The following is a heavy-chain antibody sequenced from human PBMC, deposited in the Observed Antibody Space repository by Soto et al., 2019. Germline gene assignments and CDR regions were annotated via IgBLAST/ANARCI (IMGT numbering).Heavy chain of an antibody. D-gene: IGHD3-9*01. Sequence: RGESLKISCKGSGYTFAKYWIGWVRPMPGKGLEWMGIIYPGNSDTRYSPSFQGQVTISADTSISTAYLEWSSLKASDTAIYYCARHVYYDVLKKNYWGQGTLVTVSS. CDR1: GYTFAKYW. J-gene: IGHJ4*02. CDR3: ARHVYYDVLKKNY. V-gene: IGHV5-51*01. CDR2: IYPGNSDT.